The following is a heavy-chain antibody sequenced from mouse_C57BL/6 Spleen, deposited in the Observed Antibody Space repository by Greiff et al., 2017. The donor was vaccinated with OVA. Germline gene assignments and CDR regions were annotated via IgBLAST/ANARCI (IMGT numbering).Heavy chain of an antibody. CDR1: GYTFTSSW. Sequence: VKLQQPGAELVRPGSSVKLSCKASGYTFTSSWMDWVKQRPGQGLEWIGNIYPSDSETHYNQKFKDKATLTVDKSSSTAYMQLSSLTSEDSAVYYCARFYYAMDYWGQGTSVTVSS. CDR2: IYPSDSET. CDR3: ARFYYAMDY. V-gene: IGHV1-61*01. J-gene: IGHJ4*01.